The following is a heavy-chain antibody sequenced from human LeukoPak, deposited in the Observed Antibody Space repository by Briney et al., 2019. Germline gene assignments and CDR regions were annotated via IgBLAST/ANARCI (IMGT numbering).Heavy chain of an antibody. D-gene: IGHD2-2*01. CDR3: ARGHGVVAASDDAFDI. V-gene: IGHV3-21*01. CDR1: GFTFSSYS. J-gene: IGHJ3*02. Sequence: GGSLRLSCAASGFTFSSYSMNWVRQAPGKGLEWVSSISTSSIYIYYADSMKGRFTISRDNAKKSLYLQMNSLRAEDTAVYYCARGHGVVAASDDAFDIWGQGTMVTVSS. CDR2: ISTSSIYI.